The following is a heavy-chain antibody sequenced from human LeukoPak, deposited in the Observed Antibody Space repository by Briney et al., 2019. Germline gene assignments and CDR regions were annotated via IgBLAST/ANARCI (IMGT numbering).Heavy chain of an antibody. V-gene: IGHV4-59*01. CDR2: IYYSGST. J-gene: IGHJ4*02. D-gene: IGHD5-12*01. CDR3: ARTPWNIVATITTPAPLLFDN. Sequence: SETLSLTCTVSGDSISSYYWSWIRQPPGKRLEWIGYIYYSGSTNYNPSLKSRVTISIDTSKNQFSLKLSSVTAADTAVYYCARTPWNIVATITTPAPLLFDNWGQGTLVTVSS. CDR1: GDSISSYY.